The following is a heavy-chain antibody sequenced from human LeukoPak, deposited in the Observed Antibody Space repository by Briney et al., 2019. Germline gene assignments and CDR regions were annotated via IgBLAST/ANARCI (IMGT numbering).Heavy chain of an antibody. CDR3: ARDREYGDYGYFDL. CDR2: IKQDGSEK. J-gene: IGHJ2*01. D-gene: IGHD4-17*01. Sequence: GGSLRLSCAASGLTFSSYWMSWVRQAPGKGLEWVANIKQDGSEKHYVDSVKGRFTISRDNAKNSLYLQMNSLRAEDTAVYYCARDREYGDYGYFDLWGRGTLVTVSS. CDR1: GLTFSSYW. V-gene: IGHV3-7*01.